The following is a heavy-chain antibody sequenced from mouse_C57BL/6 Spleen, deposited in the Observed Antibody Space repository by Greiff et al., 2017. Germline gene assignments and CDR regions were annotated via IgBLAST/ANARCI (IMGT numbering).Heavy chain of an antibody. V-gene: IGHV1-64*01. CDR2: IHPNSGST. CDR1: GYTFTSYW. Sequence: QVQLQQPGAELVKPGASVKLSCTASGYTFTSYWMHWVKQRPGQGLEWIGMIHPNSGSTNYNEKFKSKATLTVDKSSSTAYMQLSSLTAEDSAVYYCAREGLLRMDYWGQGTTLTVSS. D-gene: IGHD1-1*01. CDR3: AREGLLRMDY. J-gene: IGHJ2*01.